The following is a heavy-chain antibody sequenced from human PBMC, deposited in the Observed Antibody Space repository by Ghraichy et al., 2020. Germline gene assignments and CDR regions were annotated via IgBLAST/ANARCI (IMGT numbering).Heavy chain of an antibody. D-gene: IGHD1-20*01. V-gene: IGHV4-4*07. CDR3: ARDRYSLTGPSYGMDV. J-gene: IGHJ6*02. CDR2: IYTSGST. CDR1: GGSISSYY. Sequence: SETLSLTCTVSGGSISSYYWSWIRQPAGKGLEWIGRIYTSGSTNYNPSLKSRVTMSVDTSKNQFSLKLSSVTAADTAVYYCARDRYSLTGPSYGMDVWGQGTTVTVSS.